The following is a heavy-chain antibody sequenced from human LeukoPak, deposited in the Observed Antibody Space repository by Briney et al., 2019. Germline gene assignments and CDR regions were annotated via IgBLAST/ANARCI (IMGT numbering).Heavy chain of an antibody. D-gene: IGHD3-10*01. CDR3: AKDIAGSPSLVPDY. Sequence: GGSLRLSCAASGFTFSSYAMHWVRQAPGKGLEWVSLISWDGGSTYYADSVKGRFTISRDNSKNSLYLQMNSLRAEDTALYYCAKDIAGSPSLVPDYWGQGTLVTVSS. CDR1: GFTFSSYA. CDR2: ISWDGGST. V-gene: IGHV3-43D*03. J-gene: IGHJ4*02.